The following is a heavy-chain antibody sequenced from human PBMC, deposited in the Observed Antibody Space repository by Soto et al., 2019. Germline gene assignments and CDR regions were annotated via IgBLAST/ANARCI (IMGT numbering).Heavy chain of an antibody. D-gene: IGHD3-3*01. CDR3: ARHAEGITIFGVVIDDAFDI. V-gene: IGHV4-59*01. J-gene: IGHJ3*02. CDR1: GGSISSYY. Sequence: TSETLSLTCTVSGGSISSYYWSWIRQPPGKGLEWIGYIYYSGSTNYNPSLKSRVTISVDTSKNQFSLKLSSVTAADTAVYYRARHAEGITIFGVVIDDAFDIWGQGTMVTVSS. CDR2: IYYSGST.